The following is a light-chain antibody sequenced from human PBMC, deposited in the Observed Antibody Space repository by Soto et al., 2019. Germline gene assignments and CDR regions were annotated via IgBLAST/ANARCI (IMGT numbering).Light chain of an antibody. CDR3: QHYGASSGT. Sequence: EIVLTQSPGTLSLSPGEGATLSCRASQSVSSRFLAWYQQKPGQAPRLVVYGASTRATGIPARFTGSGSGTEFTLTISGLETEDVAVYYCQHYGASSGTFGQGTKVEIK. CDR2: GAS. CDR1: QSVSSRF. V-gene: IGKV3-20*01. J-gene: IGKJ1*01.